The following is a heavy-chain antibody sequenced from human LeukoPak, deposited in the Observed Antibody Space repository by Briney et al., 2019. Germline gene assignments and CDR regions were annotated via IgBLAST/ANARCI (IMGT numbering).Heavy chain of an antibody. CDR1: GYTFTSYG. J-gene: IGHJ3*02. CDR2: ISAYNGNT. D-gene: IGHD2-15*01. CDR3: ARGGYCSGGSCSRLTQDAFDI. V-gene: IGHV1-18*01. Sequence: ASVKVSCKASGYTFTSYGISWVRQSPGQGLEWMRWISAYNGNTNYAQKLQGRVTMTTDTSTSTAYMELRSLRSDDTAVYYCARGGYCSGGSCSRLTQDAFDIWRQGTMVTVSS.